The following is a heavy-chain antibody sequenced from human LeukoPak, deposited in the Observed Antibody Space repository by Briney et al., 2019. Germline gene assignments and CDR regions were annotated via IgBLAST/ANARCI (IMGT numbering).Heavy chain of an antibody. Sequence: GGSLRLSCAASGFTFSSYWMHWVRQAPGKGLVWVSRINTDGSSTSYADSVKGRFTISRDNAKNTLYLQMNSLRAEDTAVYYCARVPYDSSGYYMGGDYWAREPWSPSPQ. D-gene: IGHD3-22*01. V-gene: IGHV3-74*01. CDR3: ARVPYDSSGYYMGGDY. J-gene: IGHJ4*02. CDR2: INTDGSST. CDR1: GFTFSSYW.